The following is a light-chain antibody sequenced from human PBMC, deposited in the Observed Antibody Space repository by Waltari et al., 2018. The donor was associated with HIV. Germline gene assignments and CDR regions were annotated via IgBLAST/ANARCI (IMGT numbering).Light chain of an antibody. Sequence: QSVLTQPPSASGTPGQRVTISCSGGSSNIGNNHVYWYQQFPGTAPKLPIYRNNPRPSGVPDRFSGPKSGTSASLVISGLRSEDEADYYCAAWDDSLSGVFGGGTKVTVL. CDR1: SSNIGNNH. CDR2: RNN. CDR3: AAWDDSLSGV. J-gene: IGLJ2*01. V-gene: IGLV1-47*01.